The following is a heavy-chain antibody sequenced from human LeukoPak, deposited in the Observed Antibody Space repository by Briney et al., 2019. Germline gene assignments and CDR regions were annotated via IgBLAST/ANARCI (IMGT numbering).Heavy chain of an antibody. D-gene: IGHD2-2*02. CDR2: ISGSGGST. V-gene: IGHV3-23*01. Sequence: GGSLRLSCAASGFTFSSYAMSWVRQAPGKGLEWVSAISGSGGSTYYADSVKGRFTISGDNSKNTLYLQMNSLRAEDTAVYYCAKDQGYCSSTSCYTYIDYWGQGTLVTVSS. CDR1: GFTFSSYA. CDR3: AKDQGYCSSTSCYTYIDY. J-gene: IGHJ4*02.